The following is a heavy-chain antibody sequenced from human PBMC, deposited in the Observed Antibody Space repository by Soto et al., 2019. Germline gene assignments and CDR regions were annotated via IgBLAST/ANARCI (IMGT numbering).Heavy chain of an antibody. D-gene: IGHD3-3*01. CDR2: INHSGST. Sequence: PSETLSLTCAVYGGSFSGYYWSWIRQPPGKGLEWIGEINHSGSTNYNPSLKSRVTISVDTSKNQFSLKLSSVTAADTAVYYCARGGALLRFLEWFSLGWFDPWGQGTRVTVSS. CDR1: GGSFSGYY. V-gene: IGHV4-34*01. CDR3: ARGGALLRFLEWFSLGWFDP. J-gene: IGHJ5*02.